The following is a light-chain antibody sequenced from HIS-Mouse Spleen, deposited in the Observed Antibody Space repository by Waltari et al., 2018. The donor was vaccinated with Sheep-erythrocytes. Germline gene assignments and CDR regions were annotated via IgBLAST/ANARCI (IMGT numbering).Light chain of an antibody. CDR1: RSACRCYIY. Sequence: QSALTQPLSRSGYPGQSVTISCTRPRSACRCYIYVSWYQQHPGKAPKLMIYDVSKRPSGVPDRFSGSKSGNTASQTISGLQAEDEADYYCYSYAGSYNHVFATGTKVTVL. V-gene: IGLV2-11*01. CDR3: YSYAGSYNHV. J-gene: IGLJ1*01. CDR2: DVS.